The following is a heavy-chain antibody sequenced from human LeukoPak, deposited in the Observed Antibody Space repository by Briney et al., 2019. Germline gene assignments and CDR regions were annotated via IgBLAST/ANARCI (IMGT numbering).Heavy chain of an antibody. CDR3: ATYFSGSGSFTTQFVH. CDR1: ASTFTTYG. D-gene: IGHD3-10*01. CDR2: INTHKGNT. J-gene: IGHJ4*02. Sequence: ASVKVSCKTSASTFTTYGITWVRQAPGQGLKWMGWINTHKGNTYFSREFQDRVFLTTDASTTTAYMELRSLRSDDTAIYYCATYFSGSGSFTTQFVHWGQGTLVTVSS. V-gene: IGHV1-18*04.